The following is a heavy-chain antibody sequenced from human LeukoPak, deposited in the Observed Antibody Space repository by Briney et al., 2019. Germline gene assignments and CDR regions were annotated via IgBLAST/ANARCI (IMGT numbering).Heavy chain of an antibody. J-gene: IGHJ4*02. CDR1: GFTFSSYW. D-gene: IGHD6-13*01. CDR2: ISNSGSTI. CDR3: ARAAAGTTFTY. Sequence: GGSLRLSCAASGFTFSSYWMNWARQAPGKGLEWISYISNSGSTIYYADSVKGRFTISRDNAKNSLYLQTNSLRAEDTAVYYCARAAAGTTFTYWGQGTLVTISS. V-gene: IGHV3-48*04.